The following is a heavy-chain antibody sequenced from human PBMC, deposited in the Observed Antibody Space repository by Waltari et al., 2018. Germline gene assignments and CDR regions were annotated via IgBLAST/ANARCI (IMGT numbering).Heavy chain of an antibody. D-gene: IGHD2-2*01. V-gene: IGHV1-8*01. J-gene: IGHJ6*02. CDR2: MNPNSGNT. CDR1: GYTFTSYD. Sequence: QVQLVQSGAEVKKPGASVKVSCQASGYTFTSYDIKRVRQATGHGVEWMGWMNPNSGNTGYAQKFQGRVTMTRNTSISTAYMELSSLRSEDTAVYYCATQDHCSSTSCYAGYGMDVWGQGTTVTVSS. CDR3: ATQDHCSSTSCYAGYGMDV.